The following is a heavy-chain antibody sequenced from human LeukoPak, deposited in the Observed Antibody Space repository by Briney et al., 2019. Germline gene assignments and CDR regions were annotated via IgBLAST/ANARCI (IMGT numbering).Heavy chain of an antibody. J-gene: IGHJ2*01. CDR2: IKHDGSDK. V-gene: IGHV3-7*01. Sequence: GGSLRLSCAASGFTFSSYWMTWVRQAPGKGLEWVANIKHDGSDKYFVDSVKGRFTISRDNAKNSLYLQMNSLRAEDTAVYYCARDHQTTVTTEVIYWYFDLWGRGTLVTVSS. CDR1: GFTFSSYW. CDR3: ARDHQTTVTTEVIYWYFDL. D-gene: IGHD4-17*01.